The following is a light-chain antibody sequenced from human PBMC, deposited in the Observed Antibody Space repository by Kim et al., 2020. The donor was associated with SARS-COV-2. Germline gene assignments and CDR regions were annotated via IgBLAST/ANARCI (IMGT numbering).Light chain of an antibody. J-gene: IGKJ1*01. V-gene: IGKV1-27*01. Sequence: DIQMTQSPSSLSASVGDRVPITCRASQGISNNVDWYQQKPGEVRKLLIYDASGLQSGVPSRFSGSGSGTDFTLTISSLQPEDVATYNSQKCNGPPWTFGQGTKVDIK. CDR1: QGISNN. CDR2: DAS. CDR3: QKCNGPPWT.